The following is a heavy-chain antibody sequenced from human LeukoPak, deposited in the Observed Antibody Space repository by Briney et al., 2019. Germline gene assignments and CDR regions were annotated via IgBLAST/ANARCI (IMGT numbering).Heavy chain of an antibody. CDR3: ARDLRYSSSWFGYYFDY. J-gene: IGHJ4*02. CDR1: GYTFTSYG. V-gene: IGHV1-18*01. CDR2: ISAYNGNT. Sequence: ASVKVSCKASGYTFTSYGISWVRQAPGQGLEWMGWISAYNGNTNYAQKLQGRVTMTTDTSTSTAYMELRSLRSDDTAVYYCARDLRYSSSWFGYYFDYWGQGTLVTVSS. D-gene: IGHD6-13*01.